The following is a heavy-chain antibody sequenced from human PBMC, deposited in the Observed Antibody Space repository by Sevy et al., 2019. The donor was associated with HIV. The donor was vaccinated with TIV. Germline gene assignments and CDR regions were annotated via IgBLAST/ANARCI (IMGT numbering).Heavy chain of an antibody. V-gene: IGHV4-59*01. CDR2: VYYSGST. CDR1: GGSISNYY. CDR3: GRVIRYSGSWPFDY. D-gene: IGHD5-12*01. J-gene: IGHJ4*02. Sequence: SETLSLTCTVSGGSISNYYWNWIRQPPGKGLEWIGYVYYSGSTRYNPSPKSRVTISVDTSNNQFPLMLTSVTAADTAVDYCGRVIRYSGSWPFDYWGQGALVTVSS.